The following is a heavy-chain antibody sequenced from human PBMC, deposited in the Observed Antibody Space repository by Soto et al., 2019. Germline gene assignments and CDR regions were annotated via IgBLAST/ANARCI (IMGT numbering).Heavy chain of an antibody. CDR3: VRPLPSGRNYGMDV. Sequence: GGSLRLSCTAYGLGVRNNYMSWVRQAPGMWLEWVSVIYNDGTTYYADSVKGRFTLSRDTSKNTLSLQMDSLRAEDTAVYYCVRPLPSGRNYGMDVWGQGXTVTVSS. CDR1: GLGVRNNY. CDR2: IYNDGTT. J-gene: IGHJ6*02. V-gene: IGHV3-53*01. D-gene: IGHD3-10*01.